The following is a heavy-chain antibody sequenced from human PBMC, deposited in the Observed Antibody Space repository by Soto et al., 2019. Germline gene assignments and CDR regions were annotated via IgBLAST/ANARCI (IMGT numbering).Heavy chain of an antibody. CDR2: IRGFSPYT. CDR1: GFTFRTYT. J-gene: IGHJ6*02. Sequence: LRLSCVASGFTFRTYTMNWVRQAPGKGLEWVSGIRGFSPYTFYAGSVKGRFTISRDNAKNSLYLQMNSLGVEDTAVYYCARDRGYDAHDYYYNAMDVWGQGTTVTSP. V-gene: IGHV3-21*01. D-gene: IGHD2-15*01. CDR3: ARDRGYDAHDYYYNAMDV.